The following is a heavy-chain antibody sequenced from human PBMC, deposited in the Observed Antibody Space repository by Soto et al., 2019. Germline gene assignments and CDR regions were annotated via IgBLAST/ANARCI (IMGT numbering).Heavy chain of an antibody. CDR1: GYTFTSYY. D-gene: IGHD3-22*01. Sequence: QVQLVQSGAEVKKPGASVKVSCKASGYTFTSYYMHWVRQAPGQGLEWMGIINPSGGSSSYAQKFQGRVTMTRYTSTNTVSMELNRLRSEATAVYYCGRGSLITMIVNYRGQGTLVTVSS. V-gene: IGHV1-46*01. J-gene: IGHJ4*02. CDR3: GRGSLITMIVNY. CDR2: INPSGGSS.